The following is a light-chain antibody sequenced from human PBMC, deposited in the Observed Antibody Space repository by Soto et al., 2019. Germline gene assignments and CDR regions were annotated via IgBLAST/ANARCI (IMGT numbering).Light chain of an antibody. J-gene: IGLJ1*01. CDR2: EVG. Sequence: QSALTQPASVSGSPGQSITISCTGTSSDVGAFNYVSWYLQYPGKAPKLMIYEVGNRPSGVSNRFSGSKSGNTASLTISGLQAEDEADYDCCSEASGSIDVFGTGTKLTV. CDR3: CSEASGSIDV. CDR1: SSDVGAFNY. V-gene: IGLV2-14*01.